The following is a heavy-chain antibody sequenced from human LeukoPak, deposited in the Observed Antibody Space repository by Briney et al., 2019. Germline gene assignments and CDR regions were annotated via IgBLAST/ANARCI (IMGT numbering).Heavy chain of an antibody. CDR1: GYTFTSYG. CDR2: ISAYNGNT. Sequence: ASVKVSCKASGYTFTSYGISWVRQAPGQGLEWMGWISAYNGNTNYAQKLQGRVTMTTDTSTSTAYMELRSLRSDDTAVYYCAREREYYYDSSGYSDYWGQGTLVTVSS. V-gene: IGHV1-18*01. CDR3: AREREYYYDSSGYSDY. J-gene: IGHJ4*02. D-gene: IGHD3-22*01.